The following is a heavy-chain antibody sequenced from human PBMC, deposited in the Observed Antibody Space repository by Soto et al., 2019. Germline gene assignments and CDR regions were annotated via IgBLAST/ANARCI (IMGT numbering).Heavy chain of an antibody. J-gene: IGHJ4*02. V-gene: IGHV1-69*02. CDR3: ARAGYYDSSGYSAPFDY. Sequence: SVKVSCKASGGTFSSYTISWVRQAPGQGLEWMGRIIPILGIANYAQKFQGRVTMTRDTSTSTVYMELSSLRSEDTAVYYCARAGYYDSSGYSAPFDYWGQGTLVTVSS. D-gene: IGHD3-22*01. CDR1: GGTFSSYT. CDR2: IIPILGIA.